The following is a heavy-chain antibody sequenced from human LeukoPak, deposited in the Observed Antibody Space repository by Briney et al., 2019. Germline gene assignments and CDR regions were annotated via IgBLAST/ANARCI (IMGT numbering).Heavy chain of an antibody. D-gene: IGHD3-10*01. V-gene: IGHV5-51*01. CDR1: GYSFTSYW. J-gene: IGHJ4*02. CDR2: IYPGDSDT. Sequence: GESLKISCKGSGYSFTSYWIGWVRQMPGKGLEWMGIIYPGDSDTRYSPSFQGQVTISADKSISTAYLQWSSLKASDTAMYYCARSPNRITMVRELGDYWGQGTLVTVSS. CDR3: ARSPNRITMVRELGDY.